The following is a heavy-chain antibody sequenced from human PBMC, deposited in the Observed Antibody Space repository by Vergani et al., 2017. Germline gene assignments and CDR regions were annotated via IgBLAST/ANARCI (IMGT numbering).Heavy chain of an antibody. J-gene: IGHJ4*02. Sequence: EVQLVESGGGLVKPGGSLRLSCAASGFTFSNAWMSWVRQAPGKGLEWVGRIKSKTDGGTTDYAAPVKGRFTISRDDSKNTLYLQMNSLKTEDTAVYYCTTGSAYCSSTSCYTIPLDYWGQGTLVTVSS. V-gene: IGHV3-15*01. CDR1: GFTFSNAW. D-gene: IGHD2-2*02. CDR2: IKSKTDGGTT. CDR3: TTGSAYCSSTSCYTIPLDY.